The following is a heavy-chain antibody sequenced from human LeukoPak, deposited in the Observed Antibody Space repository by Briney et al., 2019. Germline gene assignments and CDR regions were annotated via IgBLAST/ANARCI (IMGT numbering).Heavy chain of an antibody. V-gene: IGHV3-23*01. CDR2: ISGSGGST. CDR3: AIPGYSYGYEFDY. J-gene: IGHJ4*02. CDR1: GFTFSSYA. Sequence: GGSLRLSCAASGFTFSSYAMSWVRQAPGKGLEWVSAISGSGGSTYYADSVKGRFTISRDNSKNTLYLQMNSLRAEDTAVYYCAIPGYSYGYEFDYWGQGTLVTVSS. D-gene: IGHD5-18*01.